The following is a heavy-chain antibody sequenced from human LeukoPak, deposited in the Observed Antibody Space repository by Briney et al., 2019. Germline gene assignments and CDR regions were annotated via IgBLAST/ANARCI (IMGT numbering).Heavy chain of an antibody. D-gene: IGHD4-17*01. V-gene: IGHV3-23*01. CDR1: GFTFSSYA. CDR2: ISGSGGST. CDR3: AKSYGDYYYYYGMDV. Sequence: GGSLRLSCAASGFTFSSYAMSCVRQAPGKGLEWVSGISGSGGSTDYADSVKGRFTISRDNSKNTLYLQMDSLSAEDTAVYYCAKSYGDYYYYYGMDVWGQGTTVTVSS. J-gene: IGHJ6*02.